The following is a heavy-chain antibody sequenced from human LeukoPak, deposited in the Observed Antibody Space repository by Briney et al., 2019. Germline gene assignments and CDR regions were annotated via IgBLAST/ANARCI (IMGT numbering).Heavy chain of an antibody. J-gene: IGHJ5*01. CDR3: AKDYSSNWFDS. CDR1: GLTFSNYW. D-gene: IGHD5-18*01. Sequence: GGSLRLSCAASGLTFSNYWMHWVRQAPGKGLVWVSRINTDGSSTSYADSVKGRFTISRDKPKSTLYLYMNSLRAEDTAVYYCAKDYSSNWFDSWGQGILLTVSS. CDR2: INTDGSST. V-gene: IGHV3-74*01.